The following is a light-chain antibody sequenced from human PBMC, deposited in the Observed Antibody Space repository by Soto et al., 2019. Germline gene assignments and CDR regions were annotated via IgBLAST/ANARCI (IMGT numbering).Light chain of an antibody. CDR2: DAS. V-gene: IGKV1-5*01. J-gene: IGKJ1*01. Sequence: DIQMTQSPSTLSASVGDRVTITCRASQSISSWLAWYQQKPGKAPKLLIYDASSLESGVPSRFSGSGSGKEFTLTISSLKPDDFATYYCQQYNSYSLTLGQGTKVDIK. CDR1: QSISSW. CDR3: QQYNSYSLT.